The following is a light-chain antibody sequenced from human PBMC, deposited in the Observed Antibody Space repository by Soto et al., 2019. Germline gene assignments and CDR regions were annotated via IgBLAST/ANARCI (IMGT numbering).Light chain of an antibody. Sequence: DIQVTQYLAILSASVGDRVTITCRASQSISSWLAWYQQKPGKAPKLLIYDASSLESGVPSRFSGSGSGTEFTLTISSLQPDDFATYYYQQYNSYSWTFGQGTKVHIK. CDR3: QQYNSYSWT. CDR1: QSISSW. V-gene: IGKV1-5*01. J-gene: IGKJ1*01. CDR2: DAS.